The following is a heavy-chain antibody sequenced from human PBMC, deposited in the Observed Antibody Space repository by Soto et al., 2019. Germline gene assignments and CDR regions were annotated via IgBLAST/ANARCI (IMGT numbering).Heavy chain of an antibody. J-gene: IGHJ1*01. CDR2: VNPSGGST. D-gene: IGHD2-15*01. CDR1: GYLFTAYS. Sequence: ASVKVSCKASGYLFTAYSMHWVRLAPGQGLEWMGAVNPSGGSTKYAQNFQGRVTMTRDTSTTTIYMELSSLRSDDTAIYSCARSQNCSGGTCYSEYFQRWREGTL. CDR3: ARSQNCSGGTCYSEYFQR. V-gene: IGHV1-46*01.